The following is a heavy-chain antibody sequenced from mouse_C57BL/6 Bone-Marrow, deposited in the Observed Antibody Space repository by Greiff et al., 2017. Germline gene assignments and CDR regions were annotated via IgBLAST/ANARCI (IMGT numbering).Heavy chain of an antibody. Sequence: VQLQQSGPELVKPGASVKISCKASGYAFSSSWMNWVKQRPGKGLEWIGRIYPGDGDTNYNGKFKGKATLTADKSSSTAYMQLNSLTSEDSAVYFCARGEDYSNLYAMDYWGQGTTVTVSS. CDR3: ARGEDYSNLYAMDY. V-gene: IGHV1-82*01. CDR2: IYPGDGDT. CDR1: GYAFSSSW. J-gene: IGHJ4*01. D-gene: IGHD2-5*01.